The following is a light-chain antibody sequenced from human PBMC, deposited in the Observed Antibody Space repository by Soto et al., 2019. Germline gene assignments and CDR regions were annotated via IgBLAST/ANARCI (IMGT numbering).Light chain of an antibody. V-gene: IGLV2-23*01. J-gene: IGLJ1*01. CDR2: EGS. CDR1: SSDVGSSDL. CDR3: SSFASSTTFYV. Sequence: QSALTQPASVSGSPGQSITISCTGTSSDVGSSDLVSWYQQHPGKAPKLIIFEGSRRPSGVPGRFSGSKSGNTASLTISGLQAEDEVDYYCSSFASSTTFYVFGTGTKLTVL.